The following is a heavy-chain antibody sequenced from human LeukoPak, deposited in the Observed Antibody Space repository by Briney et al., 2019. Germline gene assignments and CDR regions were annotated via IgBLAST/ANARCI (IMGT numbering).Heavy chain of an antibody. Sequence: TGGSLRLSCAASGFTFDDYAMHWVRQAPGKGLEWVSGISWNSGSIGYADSVKGRFTISRDNSKNTLYLQMNSLRAEDTAVYYCAKDRASYYGGGSYFDYWGQGTLVTVSS. D-gene: IGHD3-10*01. CDR3: AKDRASYYGGGSYFDY. CDR2: ISWNSGSI. J-gene: IGHJ4*02. V-gene: IGHV3-9*01. CDR1: GFTFDDYA.